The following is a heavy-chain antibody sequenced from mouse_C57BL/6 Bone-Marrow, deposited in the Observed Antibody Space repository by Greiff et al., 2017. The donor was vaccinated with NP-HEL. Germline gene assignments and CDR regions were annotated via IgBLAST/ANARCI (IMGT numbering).Heavy chain of an antibody. V-gene: IGHV1-54*01. CDR3: ARWVMGGYGSSYGLDYVDY. CDR2: INPGSGGT. D-gene: IGHD1-1*01. J-gene: IGHJ2*01. Sequence: QVHVKQSGAELVRPGTSVKVSCKASGYAFTNYLIEWVKQRPGQGLEWIGVINPGSGGTNYNEKFKGKATLTADKSSSTAYMQLSSLTSEYSAVYFCARWVMGGYGSSYGLDYVDYWGQGTTLTVSS. CDR1: GYAFTNYL.